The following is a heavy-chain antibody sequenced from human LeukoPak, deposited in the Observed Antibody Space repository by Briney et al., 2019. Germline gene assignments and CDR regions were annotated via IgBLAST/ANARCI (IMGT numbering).Heavy chain of an antibody. V-gene: IGHV4-4*07. J-gene: IGHJ5*02. CDR2: IYTSGST. D-gene: IGHD3-22*01. CDR3: ARDQPDYYDSSGYYFTAFDP. CDR1: GGSISSYY. Sequence: SETLSRTCTVSGGSISSYYWSWIRQPAGKGLEWIGRIYTSGSTNYDPSLKSRVTMSVDTSKNQFSLKLSSVTAADTAVYYCARDQPDYYDSSGYYFTAFDPWGQGTLVTVSS.